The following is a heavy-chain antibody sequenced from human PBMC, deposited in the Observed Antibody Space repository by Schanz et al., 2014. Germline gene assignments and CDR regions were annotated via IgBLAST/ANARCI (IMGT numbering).Heavy chain of an antibody. J-gene: IGHJ5*01. V-gene: IGHV1-24*01. Sequence: QVQLVQSGAEVKKPGASVKVSCKVSGSIFSKLLMHWVRQGPAKGLEWMGGFDPKKGEAIYAQKFQGRVTMTEDTSTGTAYMELRSLTSEDTAVYYCAKTPREYCNYDNCPNWFDSWGQGTLVTASS. CDR3: AKTPREYCNYDNCPNWFDS. D-gene: IGHD2-15*01. CDR1: GSIFSKLL. CDR2: FDPKKGEA.